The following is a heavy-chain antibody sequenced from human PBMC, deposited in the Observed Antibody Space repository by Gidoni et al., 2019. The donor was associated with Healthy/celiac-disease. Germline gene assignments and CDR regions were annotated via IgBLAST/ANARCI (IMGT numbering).Heavy chain of an antibody. CDR3: ARDQATVTSGSHGMDV. J-gene: IGHJ6*02. CDR2: ISSSGSTI. V-gene: IGHV3-11*01. D-gene: IGHD4-17*01. CDR1: GFTFSDYY. Sequence: QVQLVESGGGLVKPGGSRGLSCAASGFTFSDYYMSWIRQAPGKGLEWVSYISSSGSTIYYADSVKGRFTISRDNAKNSLYLQMNSLRAEDTAVYYCARDQATVTSGSHGMDVWGQGTTVTVSS.